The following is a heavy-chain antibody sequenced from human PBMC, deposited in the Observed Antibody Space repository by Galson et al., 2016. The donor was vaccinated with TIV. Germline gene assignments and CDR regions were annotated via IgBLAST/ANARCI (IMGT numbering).Heavy chain of an antibody. Sequence: SLRLSCAASGFTFSSWHMDWVRQASGEGLEWISFITYTSATIYYADSVKGRFTVSRDNAKNSLYLQMNSLRAENTAVYYCARPGNYDGDRRGAFDLWGQGTMVTVSP. V-gene: IGHV3-48*04. D-gene: IGHD4-23*01. J-gene: IGHJ3*01. CDR2: ITYTSATI. CDR1: GFTFSSWH. CDR3: ARPGNYDGDRRGAFDL.